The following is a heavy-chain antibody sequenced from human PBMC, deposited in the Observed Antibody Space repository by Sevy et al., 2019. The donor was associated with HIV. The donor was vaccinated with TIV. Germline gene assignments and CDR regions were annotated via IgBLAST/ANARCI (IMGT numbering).Heavy chain of an antibody. CDR2: INEDGSRL. D-gene: IGHD5-18*01. CDR1: GFTFSDSW. J-gene: IGHJ4*02. CDR3: ARDRAYSALDY. V-gene: IGHV3-7*01. Sequence: GGSLRLSCVASGFTFSDSWMTWVRQAPGKGLERIAFINEDGSRLGYVDSVRGRFTISRENTKKSLYLQMNSLRAQDTGVYFCARDRAYSALDYWGQGTLVTVSS.